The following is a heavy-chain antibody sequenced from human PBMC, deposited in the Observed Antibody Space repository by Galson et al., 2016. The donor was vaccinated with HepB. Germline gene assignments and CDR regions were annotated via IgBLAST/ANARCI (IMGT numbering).Heavy chain of an antibody. V-gene: IGHV4-31*03. D-gene: IGHD4-23*01. CDR3: ARVRTTVAQALAFDI. CDR2: IYYSGST. Sequence: TLSLTCTVSGGSISSGGYYWSWIRQHPGKGLEWIWYIYYSGSTYHNPSLKSRVTIAVDTSKNQFSLKLSSVTAADTAVYFCARVRTTVAQALAFDIWGQGTMVTVSS. J-gene: IGHJ3*02. CDR1: GGSISSGGYY.